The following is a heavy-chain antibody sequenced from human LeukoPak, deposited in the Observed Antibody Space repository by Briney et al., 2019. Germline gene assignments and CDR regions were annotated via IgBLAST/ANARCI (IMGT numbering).Heavy chain of an antibody. CDR3: AKYGPQDSGSSHFDY. CDR1: GFTFSSYA. D-gene: IGHD1-26*01. Sequence: GGALRLSCTASGFTFSSYAMSWVRQAPGKGLEWVSAIRDSGSSTHYADSVKGRFTTSRDNSKNTLFLQMNSLRAEDTAIYYCAKYGPQDSGSSHFDYWGQGALVTVSS. CDR2: IRDSGSST. V-gene: IGHV3-23*01. J-gene: IGHJ4*02.